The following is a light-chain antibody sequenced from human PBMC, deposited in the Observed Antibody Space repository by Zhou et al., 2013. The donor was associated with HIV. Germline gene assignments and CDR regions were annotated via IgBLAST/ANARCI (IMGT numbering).Light chain of an antibody. Sequence: IQLTQSPSSLSASIGDRVTITCRASQDIVTYVAWYQQTPGTAPRVLIYDASTLQTGVSSRFSGSGSGTEFTLSISGLQREDFAIYYCQQLNSFPLTFGQETRLEIK. V-gene: IGKV1-9*01. CDR2: DAS. CDR3: QQLNSFPLT. J-gene: IGKJ5*01. CDR1: QDIVTY.